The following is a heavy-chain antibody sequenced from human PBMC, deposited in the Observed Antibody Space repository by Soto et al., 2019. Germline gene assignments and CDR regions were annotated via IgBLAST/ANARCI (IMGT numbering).Heavy chain of an antibody. J-gene: IGHJ4*02. Sequence: RGSLRLSCGASGFTFSSYGMHWVRQAPGKGLEGVAVIWEDGSNKYYADSVKGRFTISRDNSKNTLYLQMNSLRAEDTAVYYCARERWDIVATMVFDYWGQGTLVTVSS. CDR3: ARERWDIVATMVFDY. D-gene: IGHD5-12*01. CDR2: IWEDGSNK. CDR1: GFTFSSYG. V-gene: IGHV3-33*01.